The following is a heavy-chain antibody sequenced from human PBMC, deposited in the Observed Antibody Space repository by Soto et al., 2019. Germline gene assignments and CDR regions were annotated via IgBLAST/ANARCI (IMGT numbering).Heavy chain of an antibody. Sequence: QLQLQESCPGLVKPSETLSLTCSVSGDSISISSYYWGWVRQPPGKGLEWIGSIHYSGSTHYNPSLQSRVTISGDAFKKQFSLKLGSVTAADTAMYYWASTKDETWYFDYWGQGNLVTVSS. J-gene: IGHJ4*02. D-gene: IGHD2-8*01. CDR3: ASTKDETWYFDY. CDR2: IHYSGST. V-gene: IGHV4-39*01. CDR1: GDSISISSYY.